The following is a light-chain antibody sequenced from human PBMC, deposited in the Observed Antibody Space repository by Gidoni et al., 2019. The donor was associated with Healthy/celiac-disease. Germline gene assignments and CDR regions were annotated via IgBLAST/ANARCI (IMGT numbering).Light chain of an antibody. V-gene: IGKV1-39*01. CDR1: QSISSY. CDR2: AAS. CDR3: QQSYSTLCS. J-gene: IGKJ2*04. Sequence: DFQMTHSPSSLSASVGDRVTITCRASQSISSYLNWYQQKPGKAPKLLIYAASSLQSGVPSRFSGSGSGTDFTLTISSLQPEDFATYYCQQSYSTLCSFGQGTKLEIK.